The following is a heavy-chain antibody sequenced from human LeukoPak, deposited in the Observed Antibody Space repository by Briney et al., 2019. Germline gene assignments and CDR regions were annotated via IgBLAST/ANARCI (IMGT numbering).Heavy chain of an antibody. CDR2: INHSGST. D-gene: IGHD3-10*01. CDR1: GGSFSGYY. J-gene: IGHJ6*02. Sequence: SETLSLTCAVYGGSFSGYYWSWIRQPPGKGLEWIGEINHSGSTNYNPSLKSRVTISVDTSKNQFSLKLSSVTAADTAVYYCARHYNYYYGMDVWGQGTTVTVSS. V-gene: IGHV4-34*01. CDR3: ARHYNYYYGMDV.